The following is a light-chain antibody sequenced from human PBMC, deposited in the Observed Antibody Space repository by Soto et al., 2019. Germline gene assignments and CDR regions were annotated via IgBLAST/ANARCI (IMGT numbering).Light chain of an antibody. Sequence: QSVLTQPPSASATPGQRVTISCSGSTSNIGGNTVSWYQQLPGTAPKLLIYSNHQRPSGVPDRFSGSKSGTSGTLDITGLQTGDEADYYCATWDGSLPGEVFGGGTKLTVL. V-gene: IGLV1-44*01. CDR3: ATWDGSLPGEV. J-gene: IGLJ2*01. CDR2: SNH. CDR1: TSNIGGNT.